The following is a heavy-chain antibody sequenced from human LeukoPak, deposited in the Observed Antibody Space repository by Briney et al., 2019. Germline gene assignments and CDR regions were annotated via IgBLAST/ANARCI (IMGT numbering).Heavy chain of an antibody. Sequence: SETLSLTCTVSGYSICCGYYWGWIRQPPGKGLEWIGSIYHSGSTYYNPSLKSRVTISVDTSKNQFSLKLSSVTAADTAVYYCARTMGYCSSTRCYIGRGYFDYWGQGTLVTVSS. CDR3: ARTMGYCSSTRCYIGRGYFDY. CDR1: GYSICCGYY. J-gene: IGHJ4*02. D-gene: IGHD2-2*02. CDR2: IYHSGST. V-gene: IGHV4-38-2*02.